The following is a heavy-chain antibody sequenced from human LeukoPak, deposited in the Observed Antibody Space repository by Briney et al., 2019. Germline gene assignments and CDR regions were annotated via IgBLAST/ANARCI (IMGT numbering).Heavy chain of an antibody. Sequence: GGSLRLSCAASGFSISSYALHWVRQAPGKGLQYVSGISNGGGIDYANSVKGRFTISRDNSKNTLYLQMGSLRPEDMAVYYCARDFGYGSGFDYWGQGILVTVSS. CDR1: GFSISSYA. D-gene: IGHD5-18*01. CDR3: ARDFGYGSGFDY. V-gene: IGHV3-64*01. J-gene: IGHJ4*02. CDR2: ISNGGGI.